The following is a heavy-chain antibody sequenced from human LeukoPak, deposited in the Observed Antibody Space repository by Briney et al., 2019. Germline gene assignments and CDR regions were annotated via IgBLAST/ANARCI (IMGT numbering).Heavy chain of an antibody. V-gene: IGHV4-59*01. CDR2: IHSSGRT. CDR1: GDSSSSYY. J-gene: IGHJ4*02. CDR3: VRGGGYLPDY. D-gene: IGHD5-12*01. Sequence: SETLSLTCTVTGDSSSSYYWSWIRQPPGKTLEWIGYIHSSGRTNYNPSLKSRVTLSVDTSKNQFSLKLSSVTAADTAVYYCVRGGGYLPDYWGQGTLVTVSS.